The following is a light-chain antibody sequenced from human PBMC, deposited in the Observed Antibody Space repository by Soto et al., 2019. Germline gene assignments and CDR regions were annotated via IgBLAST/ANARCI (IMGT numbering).Light chain of an antibody. J-gene: IGLJ1*01. CDR3: SSYSTSSTWV. Sequence: QSALTQPASVSGSPGQSITISCAGTMRDVGAYNLVSWYQQHPGRAPQLIIYEVSNRPSGVSNRFSGSKSGNTASLTISGLQADDEADYYCSSYSTSSTWVFGTGTKVTVL. V-gene: IGLV2-14*01. CDR2: EVS. CDR1: MRDVGAYNL.